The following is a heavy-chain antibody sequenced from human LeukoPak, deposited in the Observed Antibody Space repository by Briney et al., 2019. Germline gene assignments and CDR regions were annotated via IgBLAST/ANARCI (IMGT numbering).Heavy chain of an antibody. CDR3: ARGIRDYDSSGYYFRAGGCYLDY. CDR1: GYSFTSYW. J-gene: IGHJ4*02. CDR2: IYPGDSDT. D-gene: IGHD3-22*01. Sequence: GESLKISCKGSGYSFTSYWIGWVRQMPGKGLEWMGIIYPGDSDTRYSPSFQGQVTISADKSISTAYLQWSSLKASDTAMYYCARGIRDYDSSGYYFRAGGCYLDYWGQGTLVTVSS. V-gene: IGHV5-51*01.